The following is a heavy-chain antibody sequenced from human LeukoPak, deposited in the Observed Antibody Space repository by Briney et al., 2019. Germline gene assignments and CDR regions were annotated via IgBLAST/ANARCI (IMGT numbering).Heavy chain of an antibody. V-gene: IGHV7-4-1*02. D-gene: IGHD3-22*01. CDR1: GYTFSSYA. Sequence: APVKVSCKASGYTFSSYAMNWVRQAPGQGLEWMGWINTNTGSPTYAQGFTGRFVFSLDTSVSTAYLQISGLKAEDTAVYYCARGLSEYYYDSSGYPLWGQGTLVTVSS. J-gene: IGHJ4*02. CDR2: INTNTGSP. CDR3: ARGLSEYYYDSSGYPL.